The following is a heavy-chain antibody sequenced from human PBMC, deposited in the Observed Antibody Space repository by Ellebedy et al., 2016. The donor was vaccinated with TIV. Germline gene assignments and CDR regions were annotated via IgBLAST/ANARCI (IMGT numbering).Heavy chain of an antibody. Sequence: ASVKVSCXASGGTFTNYSISWVRQAPGQGLEWMGGIFPAFGTANYAQNLQGRVTITADESKTTVYMALSSLRSRDTAVYYCASCPYDSFSVYSLKSRDYFDHWGQGTLVTVSS. CDR3: ASCPYDSFSVYSLKSRDYFDH. J-gene: IGHJ4*02. D-gene: IGHD3-3*01. V-gene: IGHV1-69*13. CDR1: GGTFTNYS. CDR2: IFPAFGTA.